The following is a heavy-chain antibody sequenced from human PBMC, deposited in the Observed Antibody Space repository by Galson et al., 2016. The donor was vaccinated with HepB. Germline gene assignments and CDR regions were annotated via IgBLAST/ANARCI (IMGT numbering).Heavy chain of an antibody. Sequence: TLSLTCTVSGDSLSSGDYYWSWIRQHPGKGLEWIGYIFYSGSTFYNPSLKSRVTISVDTSKSQFSLRMNSVTAADTAVYYCARWLEGQWLGAFDYWGRGTLVTVSS. J-gene: IGHJ4*02. V-gene: IGHV4-31*03. D-gene: IGHD6-19*01. CDR3: ARWLEGQWLGAFDY. CDR1: GDSLSSGDYY. CDR2: IFYSGST.